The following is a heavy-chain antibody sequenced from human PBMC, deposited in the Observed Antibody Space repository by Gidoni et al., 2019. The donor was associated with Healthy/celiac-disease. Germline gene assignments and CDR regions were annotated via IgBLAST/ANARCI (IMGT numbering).Heavy chain of an antibody. D-gene: IGHD1-26*01. Sequence: ANYAQKVQGRVTITADKTTSTAYMELCSLGSEDTGVYYCARVGEPGRQGYFDYWGQGTLVTVSS. CDR2: A. CDR3: ARVGEPGRQGYFDY. J-gene: IGHJ4*02. V-gene: IGHV1-69*06.